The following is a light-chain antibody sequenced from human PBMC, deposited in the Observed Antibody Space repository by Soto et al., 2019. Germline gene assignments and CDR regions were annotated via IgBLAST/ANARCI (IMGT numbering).Light chain of an antibody. CDR2: GNS. CDR3: QSYDSSLSGYV. J-gene: IGLJ1*01. CDR1: SSNIGAGYD. V-gene: IGLV1-40*01. Sequence: QSVLTQPPSVSGAPGQRVTISCTGSSSNIGAGYDVHWYQQLPGTAPKLLIYGNSNRPSGVPDRFSGSKSGTSASLAITGLQAGDDADYYCQSYDSSLSGYVFGTGTKLTVL.